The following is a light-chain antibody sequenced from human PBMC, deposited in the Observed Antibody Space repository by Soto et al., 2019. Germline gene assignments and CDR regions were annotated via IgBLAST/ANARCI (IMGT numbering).Light chain of an antibody. Sequence: QSVLTQPPSASGTPGQRVTISCSGSSSKIGANTVNWYQQLPGTAPKLLISNNDQRPSGVPDRFSCSKSGTSASLAISGLQSEDDADYYCAAWDDSLYGRVFGSGTKVTVL. CDR2: NND. CDR3: AAWDDSLYGRV. V-gene: IGLV1-44*01. J-gene: IGLJ1*01. CDR1: SSKIGANT.